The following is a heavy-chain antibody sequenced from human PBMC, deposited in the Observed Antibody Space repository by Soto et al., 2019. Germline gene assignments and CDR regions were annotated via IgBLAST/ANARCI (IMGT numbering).Heavy chain of an antibody. CDR1: GSTFSSYG. CDR2: ISYDGSNK. D-gene: IGHD1-26*01. V-gene: IGHV3-30*18. J-gene: IGHJ4*02. CDR3: AKDGRGGDNFDY. Sequence: QVQLVEPGGGLVKPGSSLSLSCAAPGSTFSSYGMPWVRKAPGRGLGWVAVISYDGSNKYYADSVKGRFTISRDNSKNTLYLQMNSLRAEDTAVYYCAKDGRGGDNFDYWGQGTLVTVSS.